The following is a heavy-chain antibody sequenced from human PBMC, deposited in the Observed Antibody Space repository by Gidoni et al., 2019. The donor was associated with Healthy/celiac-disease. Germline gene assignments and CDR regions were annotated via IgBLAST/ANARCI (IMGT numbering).Heavy chain of an antibody. CDR2: INHSGST. CDR3: ARGPRGIQLWPRGQFDY. Sequence: QVQLQQWGAGLLKPSETLSLTCAVYGGSFSGYYWSWIRQPPGKGLEWIGEINHSGSTNYNPSLKSRVTISVDTSKNQFSLKLSSVTAADTAVYYCARGPRGIQLWPRGQFDYWGQGTLVTVSS. D-gene: IGHD5-18*01. V-gene: IGHV4-34*01. J-gene: IGHJ4*02. CDR1: GGSFSGYY.